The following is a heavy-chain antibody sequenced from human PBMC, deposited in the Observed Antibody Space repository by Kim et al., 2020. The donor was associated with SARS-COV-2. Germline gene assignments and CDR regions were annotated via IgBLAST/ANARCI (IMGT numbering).Heavy chain of an antibody. CDR3: AILTVTTLSFDY. D-gene: IGHD4-17*01. Sequence: YYADSVKGRFTISRDNSKNTLYLQMNSLRAEDTAVYYCAILTVTTLSFDYWGQGTLVTVSS. V-gene: IGHV3-23*03. J-gene: IGHJ4*02.